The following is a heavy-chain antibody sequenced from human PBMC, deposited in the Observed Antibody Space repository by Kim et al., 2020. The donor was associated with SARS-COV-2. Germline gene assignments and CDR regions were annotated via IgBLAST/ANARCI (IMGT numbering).Heavy chain of an antibody. Sequence: VKGRFTISRDNSKNTLYLQMNSMRAEDTAVYYCARHKGYCSGGSCYAFDIWGQGTMVTVSS. V-gene: IGHV3-53*01. CDR3: ARHKGYCSGGSCYAFDI. D-gene: IGHD2-15*01. J-gene: IGHJ3*02.